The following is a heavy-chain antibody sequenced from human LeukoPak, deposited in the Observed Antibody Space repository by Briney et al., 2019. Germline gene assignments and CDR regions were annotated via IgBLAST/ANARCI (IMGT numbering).Heavy chain of an antibody. Sequence: GGSLRLSCAASGFIFDNFGMHWVRQVPGKGLEWLALISHDGSNEYYGDFVKGRFTTSRDNSKNTVYLQMNALRPEDTAMYYCAKDKAVAGPGDYWGQGTLVTVSS. V-gene: IGHV3-30*18. CDR2: ISHDGSNE. CDR3: AKDKAVAGPGDY. CDR1: GFIFDNFG. J-gene: IGHJ4*02. D-gene: IGHD6-19*01.